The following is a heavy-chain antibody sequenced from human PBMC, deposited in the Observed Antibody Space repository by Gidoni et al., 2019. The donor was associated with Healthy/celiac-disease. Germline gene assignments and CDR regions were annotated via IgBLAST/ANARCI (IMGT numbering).Heavy chain of an antibody. Sequence: EVQLVESGGGLVQPGRSLRLSCTASGFTFGDYAMRWVRQAPGKGLEWVGFIRSKAYGGTTEYAASVKGRFTISRDDSKSIAYLQMNSLKTEDTAVYYCNRYMHCGGDCSDWYFDLWGRGTLVTVSS. V-gene: IGHV3-49*04. D-gene: IGHD2-21*02. CDR3: NRYMHCGGDCSDWYFDL. CDR1: GFTFGDYA. J-gene: IGHJ2*01. CDR2: IRSKAYGGTT.